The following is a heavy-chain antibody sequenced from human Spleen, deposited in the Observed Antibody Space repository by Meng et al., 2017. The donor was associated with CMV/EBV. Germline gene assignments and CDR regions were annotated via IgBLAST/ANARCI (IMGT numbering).Heavy chain of an antibody. D-gene: IGHD2-15*01. CDR1: GYTFTGYY. J-gene: IGHJ4*02. V-gene: IGHV1-2*02. Sequence: ASVKVSCKASGYTFTGYYMHWVRQAPGQGLEYMGWINPRTGVTNYGQKFQGRVTMTRDTSISRAYIELNRLRSDDTAVYYCARAPGVEAPSDYWGQGTLVTVSS. CDR3: ARAPGVEAPSDY. CDR2: INPRTGVT.